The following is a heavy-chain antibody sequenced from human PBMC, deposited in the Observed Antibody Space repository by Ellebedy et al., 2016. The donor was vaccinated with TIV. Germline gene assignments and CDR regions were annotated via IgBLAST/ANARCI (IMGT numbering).Heavy chain of an antibody. J-gene: IGHJ6*02. V-gene: IGHV3-7*01. Sequence: PGGSLRLSCAASGFTFSNYWMTWVRQAPGQGLEWVASIKQDRSEKQYVDSVKGRFTISRDNAKNSLYLQMNSLRVEDTGVYYCARLGKGRDGYYNYAMDVWGQGTTVTVSS. CDR2: IKQDRSEK. CDR1: GFTFSNYW. D-gene: IGHD5-24*01. CDR3: ARLGKGRDGYYNYAMDV.